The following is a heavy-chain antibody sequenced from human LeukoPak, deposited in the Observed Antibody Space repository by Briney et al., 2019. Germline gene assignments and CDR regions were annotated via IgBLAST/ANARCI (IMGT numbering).Heavy chain of an antibody. J-gene: IGHJ4*02. CDR1: GFTFSNYA. D-gene: IGHD4-23*01. V-gene: IGHV3-23*01. CDR2: ISDSGGST. Sequence: GGSLRLSCAASGFTFSNYAVSWVRQAPGKGLAWVSAISDSGGSTQYADSVKGRFTISRDNSKNTLYLQMNSLRAEDTAVYYCARVTSDYGGNSYFDYWGQGTLVTVSS. CDR3: ARVTSDYGGNSYFDY.